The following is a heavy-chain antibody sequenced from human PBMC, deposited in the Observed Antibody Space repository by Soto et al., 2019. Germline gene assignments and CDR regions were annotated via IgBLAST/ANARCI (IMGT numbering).Heavy chain of an antibody. V-gene: IGHV1-18*01. CDR2: ISAYNGNT. CDR1: GYTFTSYG. Sequence: QVQLVQSGAEVKKPGASVKVSCKASGYTFTSYGISWVRQAPGQGLEWLGWISAYNGNTNHEQKLQGRLTMTTVTSTSTAFMELRSLRSDDTGVDYCARGVYLSFPLRGLLDYWGQGTLVTVSS. D-gene: IGHD2-8*01. J-gene: IGHJ4*02. CDR3: ARGVYLSFPLRGLLDY.